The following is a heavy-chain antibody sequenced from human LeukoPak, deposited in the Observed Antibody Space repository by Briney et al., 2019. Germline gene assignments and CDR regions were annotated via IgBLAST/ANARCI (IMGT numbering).Heavy chain of an antibody. Sequence: PGGSLRLSCAGSGFTFSSYAMSWVRQAPGKGLEWVSAISGSGDNTYYADSVKGRFTISRDNSKNTLDLQLGSLRTEDTAIYYCVKDNWADVEGAFDYWGQGTLVIVSS. CDR1: GFTFSSYA. CDR3: VKDNWADVEGAFDY. D-gene: IGHD3-16*01. CDR2: ISGSGDNT. J-gene: IGHJ4*02. V-gene: IGHV3-23*01.